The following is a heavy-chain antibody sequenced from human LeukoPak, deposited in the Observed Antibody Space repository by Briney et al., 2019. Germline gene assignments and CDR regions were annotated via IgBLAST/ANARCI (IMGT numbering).Heavy chain of an antibody. CDR2: IWYDGSNK. CDR3: ARDPAPWAFDI. CDR1: GFTFSSYG. Sequence: GGSLRLSCAASGFTFSSYGMHWVRQAPGKGLEWVAVIWYDGSNKYYADSVKGRFTISRDNSKNTLYLQMNSLRAEDTAVYYCARDPAPWAFDIWGQGTMVTVSS. J-gene: IGHJ3*02. V-gene: IGHV3-33*01.